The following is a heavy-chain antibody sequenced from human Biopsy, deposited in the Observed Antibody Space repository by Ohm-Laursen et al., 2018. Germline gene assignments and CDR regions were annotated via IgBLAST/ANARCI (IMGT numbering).Heavy chain of an antibody. CDR3: ARGGGYNWNNGWFDP. CDR2: IIGVFRTA. J-gene: IGHJ5*02. V-gene: IGHV1-69*13. CDR1: GGTFSSSA. Sequence: SVKVSCKASGGTFSSSAITWVRQAPGHGLEWMGGIIGVFRTAHYAQKFQGRVTITADEFMSTAYMELSSLRSEDTAVYYCARGGGYNWNNGWFDPWGQGTLVTVSS. D-gene: IGHD1/OR15-1a*01.